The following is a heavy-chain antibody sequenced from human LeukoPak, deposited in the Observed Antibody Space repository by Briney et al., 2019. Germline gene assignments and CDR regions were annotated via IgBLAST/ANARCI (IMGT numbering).Heavy chain of an antibody. CDR3: AKDHPPRWLRLPGYFDY. Sequence: GGSLRLSCAASGFTFSSYAMHWVRQAPGKGLEWVAVISYDGSNKYYADSVKGRFTISRDNSKNTLYLQMNSLRAEDTAVYYCAKDHPPRWLRLPGYFDYWGQGTLVTVSS. D-gene: IGHD5-12*01. CDR1: GFTFSSYA. V-gene: IGHV3-30-3*01. CDR2: ISYDGSNK. J-gene: IGHJ4*02.